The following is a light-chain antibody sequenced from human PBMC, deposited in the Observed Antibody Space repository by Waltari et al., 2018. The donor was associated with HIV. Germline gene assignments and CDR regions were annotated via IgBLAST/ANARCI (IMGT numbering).Light chain of an antibody. CDR2: DNN. Sequence: QSVLTQPPSVSAAPGQKVTISCSGSTSNIGKNYVSWYQQLPGTAPKLLIYDNNERPSGIPDRFSGSKSGTSATLGITGLQIGDEAAYYCGTWDNSLSAGVFGGGTKLTVL. V-gene: IGLV1-51*01. J-gene: IGLJ3*02. CDR3: GTWDNSLSAGV. CDR1: TSNIGKNY.